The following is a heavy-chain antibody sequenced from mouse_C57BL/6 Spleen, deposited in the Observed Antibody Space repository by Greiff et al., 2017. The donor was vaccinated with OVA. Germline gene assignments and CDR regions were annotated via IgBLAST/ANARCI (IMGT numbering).Heavy chain of an antibody. J-gene: IGHJ3*01. D-gene: IGHD2-10*01. Sequence: EVMLVESGAELVRPGASVKLSCTASGFNIKDDYMHWVKQRPEQGLEWIGWIDPENGDTEYASKFQGKATITADTSSNTAYLQLSSLTSEDTAVYYCTTTPYYGNYAFAYWGQGTLVTVSA. V-gene: IGHV14-4*01. CDR2: IDPENGDT. CDR3: TTTPYYGNYAFAY. CDR1: GFNIKDDY.